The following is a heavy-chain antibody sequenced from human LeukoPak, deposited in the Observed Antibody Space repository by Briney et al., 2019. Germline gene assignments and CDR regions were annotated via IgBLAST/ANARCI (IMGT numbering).Heavy chain of an antibody. V-gene: IGHV3-48*01. CDR2: ITSTSDTI. Sequence: PGGSLRLSCAASGFTFSSYSMNWVRQAPGKGLEWLSYITSTSDTIYYADSVKGRFTISRDNAKNSLYLQMNSLRAEDTAVYYCASFPWDLRPTWGQGTLVTVSS. J-gene: IGHJ4*02. CDR3: ASFPWDLRPT. D-gene: IGHD1-26*01. CDR1: GFTFSSYS.